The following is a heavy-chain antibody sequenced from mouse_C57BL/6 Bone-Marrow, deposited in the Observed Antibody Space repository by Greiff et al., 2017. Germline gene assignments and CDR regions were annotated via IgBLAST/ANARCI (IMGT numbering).Heavy chain of an antibody. CDR3: ATARATGYAMDD. CDR1: GFTFSDAW. V-gene: IGHV6-6*01. J-gene: IGHJ4*01. Sequence: EVKLEESGGGLVQPGGSMKLSCAASGFTFSDAWMDWVRQSPEKGLEWVAEIRNKANNHASYYAESVKGRFTISRDDSKSSVYLQVNSLRAEDTGIDYCATARATGYAMDDWGQGTSVTVSS. D-gene: IGHD3-2*01. CDR2: IRNKANNHAS.